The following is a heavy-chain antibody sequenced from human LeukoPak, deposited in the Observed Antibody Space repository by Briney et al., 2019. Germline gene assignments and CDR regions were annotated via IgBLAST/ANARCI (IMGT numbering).Heavy chain of an antibody. CDR1: GFTFSDYY. CDR2: ISWNSGSI. V-gene: IGHV3-9*01. D-gene: IGHD3-10*01. J-gene: IGHJ5*02. CDR3: AKDLIRYYYGSGSPFDP. Sequence: PGGSLRLSCAASGFTFSDYYMSWIRQAPGKGLEWVSGISWNSGSIGYADSVKGRFTISRDNAKNSLYLQMNSLRAEDTALYYCAKDLIRYYYGSGSPFDPWGQGTLVTVSS.